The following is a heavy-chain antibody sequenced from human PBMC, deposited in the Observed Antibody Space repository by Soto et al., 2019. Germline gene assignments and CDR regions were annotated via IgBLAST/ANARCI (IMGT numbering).Heavy chain of an antibody. CDR2: ISGDGYRA. D-gene: IGHD2-15*01. CDR3: ARGGNGGCFDY. J-gene: IGHJ4*02. CDR1: GFSLNTFW. V-gene: IGHV3-74*03. Sequence: EVQLVESGGGLVQPGGSLRLSCEVSGFSLNTFWMHWVRQAPGRGLEWVSRISGDGYRAEHADSVKGRFTISKDDAKSTLYLQMNSLRAEDTAVYFCARGGNGGCFDYWGQGTLVTASS.